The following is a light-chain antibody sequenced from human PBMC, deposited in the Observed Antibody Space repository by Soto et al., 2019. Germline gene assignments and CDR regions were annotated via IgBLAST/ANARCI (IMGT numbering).Light chain of an antibody. CDR1: SSDVGGYNY. CDR2: EVS. Sequence: QLVLTQPPSASGSPGQSVTISCTGTSSDVGGYNYVSWYQQHPGKAPKLMIYEVSKRPSGVPDRFSGSKSGNTASLTVSGLQAEDEADYYCCSSGGSPTYVFGTGTKLTVL. V-gene: IGLV2-8*01. J-gene: IGLJ1*01. CDR3: CSSGGSPTYV.